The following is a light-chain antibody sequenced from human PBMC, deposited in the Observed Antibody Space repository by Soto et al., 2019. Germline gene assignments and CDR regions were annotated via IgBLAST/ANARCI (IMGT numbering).Light chain of an antibody. CDR2: GAS. J-gene: IGKJ4*01. CDR1: HSVSSN. Sequence: EIVMTQSPATLSVSPGERATLSCKASHSVSSNLAWYQQKPGQAPRLLIYGASSRATGIPARFSGSGSGTEFTLTISSLQSEDFEVYYCQQYNNWPPLTFGGGTKVEIK. CDR3: QQYNNWPPLT. V-gene: IGKV3-15*01.